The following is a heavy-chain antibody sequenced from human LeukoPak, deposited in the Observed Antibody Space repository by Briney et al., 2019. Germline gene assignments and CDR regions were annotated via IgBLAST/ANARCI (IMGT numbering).Heavy chain of an antibody. CDR1: GGSISSHY. CDR3: ARDSLGFDY. V-gene: IGHV4-59*11. CDR2: IYYSGST. D-gene: IGHD7-27*01. J-gene: IGHJ4*02. Sequence: SETLSLTCTVSGGSISSHYWSWIRQPPGKGLEWIGYIYYSGSTNYNPSLKSRVTISVDTSKNQFSLKLSSVTAADTAVYYCARDSLGFDYWGQGTLVTVSS.